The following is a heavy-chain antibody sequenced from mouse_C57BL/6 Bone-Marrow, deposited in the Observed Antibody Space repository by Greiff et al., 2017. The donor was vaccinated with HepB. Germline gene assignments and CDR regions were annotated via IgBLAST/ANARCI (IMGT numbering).Heavy chain of an antibody. V-gene: IGHV1-54*01. D-gene: IGHD2-4*01. Sequence: QVQLQQSGAELVRPGTSVKVSCKASGYAFTNYLIEWVKQRPGHGLEWIGVINPGSGGTNYNEKFKGKATLTADKSSSTAYMQLSSLTSEDSAVYFCARSDDYDLDYWGQGTTLTVSS. CDR1: GYAFTNYL. CDR3: ARSDDYDLDY. J-gene: IGHJ2*01. CDR2: INPGSGGT.